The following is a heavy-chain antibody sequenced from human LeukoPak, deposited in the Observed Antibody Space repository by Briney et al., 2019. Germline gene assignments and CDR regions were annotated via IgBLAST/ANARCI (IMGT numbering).Heavy chain of an antibody. CDR1: GGSISSSNW. J-gene: IGHJ4*02. CDR2: IYHSWST. D-gene: IGHD3-3*01. Sequence: KPSEALSLTCAVSGGSISSSNWWSWVRQPPGKGLEWIGEIYHSWSTNYNPSLKSRVTISVDKSKNQFSLKLSSVTAADTAVYYCASARPYYDFWSGYLTTFDYWGQGTLVTVSS. V-gene: IGHV4-4*02. CDR3: ASARPYYDFWSGYLTTFDY.